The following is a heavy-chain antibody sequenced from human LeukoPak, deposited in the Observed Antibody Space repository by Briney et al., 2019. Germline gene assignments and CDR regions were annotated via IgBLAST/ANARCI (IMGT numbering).Heavy chain of an antibody. D-gene: IGHD2-2*01. V-gene: IGHV3-33*01. J-gene: IGHJ4*02. Sequence: GGSLRLSCTASGFTFDSYGMNWVRQAPGKGLEWVAGIWCDGSSKYYADSVKGRFTISRDNSKNTLYLQMNSLRAEDTAVYYCARGRCSSTSCRPFDYWGQGTLVTVSS. CDR3: ARGRCSSTSCRPFDY. CDR2: IWCDGSSK. CDR1: GFTFDSYG.